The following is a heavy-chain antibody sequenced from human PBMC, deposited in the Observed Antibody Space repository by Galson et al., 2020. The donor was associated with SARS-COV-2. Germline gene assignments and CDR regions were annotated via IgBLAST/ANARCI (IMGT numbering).Heavy chain of an antibody. CDR2: ISSSGRTI. CDR1: GFTFSNYE. Sequence: TGGSLRLSCAASGFTFSNYEMNWVRQAPGKGLEWVSYISSSGRTIHYADSVKGRFTISRDNAKSSQSLQMNSLRAEDTAVYYCARLDAYGPGYWGHGILVTVSS. V-gene: IGHV3-48*03. J-gene: IGHJ4*01. D-gene: IGHD2-21*01. CDR3: ARLDAYGPGY.